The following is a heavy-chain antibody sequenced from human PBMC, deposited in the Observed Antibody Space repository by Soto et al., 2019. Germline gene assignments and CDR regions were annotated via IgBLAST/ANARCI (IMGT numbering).Heavy chain of an antibody. CDR3: ARTYCSSTSCYVDY. CDR2: IYYSGST. CDR1: GGSISSYY. Sequence: SETLSLTCTVSGGSISSYYWSWIRQPPGKGLEWIGYIYYSGSTNYNPSLKSRVTISVDTSKNQFSLKPSSVTAADTAVYYCARTYCSSTSCYVDYWGQGTLVTVSS. V-gene: IGHV4-59*08. D-gene: IGHD2-2*01. J-gene: IGHJ4*02.